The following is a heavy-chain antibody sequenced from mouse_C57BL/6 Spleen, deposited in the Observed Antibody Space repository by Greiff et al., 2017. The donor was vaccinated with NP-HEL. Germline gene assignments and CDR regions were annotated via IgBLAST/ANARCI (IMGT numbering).Heavy chain of an antibody. V-gene: IGHV5-4*01. D-gene: IGHD2-4*01. CDR2: ISHCGSYT. CDR3: ARDLATMITPFDY. Sequence: EVQLVESGGGLVKPGGSLKLSCAASGFTFSSYSMSLVRQTPVQCLACVATISHCGSYTYYPDNVKGRFTISRDNAKNNLYLQMSHLKSEDTAMYYCARDLATMITPFDYWGKGTTLTVSS. CDR1: GFTFSSYS. J-gene: IGHJ2*01.